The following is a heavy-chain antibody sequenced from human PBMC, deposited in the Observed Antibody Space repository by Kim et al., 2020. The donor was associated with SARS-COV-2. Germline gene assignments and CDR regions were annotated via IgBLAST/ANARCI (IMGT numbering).Heavy chain of an antibody. D-gene: IGHD3-9*01. V-gene: IGHV4-39*01. CDR3: ARRDILTAYDY. CDR2: T. J-gene: IGHJ4*02. Sequence: TYSNPSLKSRVTISVDTSKNQFSLKLSAVTAADTAVYYCARRDILTAYDYWGQGTLVTVSS.